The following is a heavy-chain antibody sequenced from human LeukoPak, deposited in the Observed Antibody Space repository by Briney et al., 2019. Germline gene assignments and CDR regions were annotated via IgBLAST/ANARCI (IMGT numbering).Heavy chain of an antibody. CDR3: ARAAQQGATALAALQH. J-gene: IGHJ1*01. Sequence: GRSLRLSCAASGFTFGSYAMHWVRQAPGKGLEWVAVISYDGSNKYYADSVKGRFTISRDNSKNTLYLQMNSLRAEDTAVYYCARAAQQGATALAALQHWGQGTLVTVSS. D-gene: IGHD1-26*01. CDR2: ISYDGSNK. CDR1: GFTFGSYA. V-gene: IGHV3-30-3*01.